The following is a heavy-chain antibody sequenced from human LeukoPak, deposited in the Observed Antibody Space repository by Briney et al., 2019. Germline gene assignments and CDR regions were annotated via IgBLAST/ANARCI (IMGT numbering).Heavy chain of an antibody. J-gene: IGHJ4*02. CDR2: IYNSGST. D-gene: IGHD6-19*01. Sequence: SETLSLTCTVSGGSISSYYWSWIRQPPGKGLEWIGYIYNSGSTNYNPSLQSRVTISVDTSKNQFSLKLSSVSAADTAVYYCASSRSSGWYDYWGQGALVTVSS. CDR1: GGSISSYY. CDR3: ASSRSSGWYDY. V-gene: IGHV4-59*01.